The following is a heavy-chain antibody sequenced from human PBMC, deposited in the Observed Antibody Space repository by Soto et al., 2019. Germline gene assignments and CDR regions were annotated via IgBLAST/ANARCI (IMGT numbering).Heavy chain of an antibody. D-gene: IGHD6-6*01. V-gene: IGHV1-46*01. CDR1: GYTFTSYY. CDR3: ARDIGIAARFFDY. CDR2: INPSGGST. J-gene: IGHJ4*02. Sequence: SVKVSCXASGYTFTSYYMHWVRQAPXXXLEWMGIINPSGGSTSYAQKFQGRATMTRDTSTSTVDMELSSLRSEDTAVYYCARDIGIAARFFDYWGQGTLVTVSS.